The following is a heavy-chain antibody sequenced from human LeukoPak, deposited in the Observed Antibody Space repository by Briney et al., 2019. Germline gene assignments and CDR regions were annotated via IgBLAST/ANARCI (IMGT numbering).Heavy chain of an antibody. CDR3: TTGSSPVRYNWNDGHSAPNDY. Sequence: GGSLRLSCATSGFIFRNYWMSWVRQVPGKGLEWVASISQDAGATTYLDSVKGRFTISRDNTKNSLYLQLNSLRADDTAVYYCTTGSSPVRYNWNDGHSAPNDYWGQGTLVTVSS. CDR1: GFIFRNYW. V-gene: IGHV3-7*01. D-gene: IGHD1-1*01. CDR2: ISQDAGAT. J-gene: IGHJ4*02.